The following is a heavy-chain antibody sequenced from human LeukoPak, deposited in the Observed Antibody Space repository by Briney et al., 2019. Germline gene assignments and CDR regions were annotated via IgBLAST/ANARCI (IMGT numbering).Heavy chain of an antibody. J-gene: IGHJ4*02. CDR2: ISGSGGST. V-gene: IGHV3-23*01. Sequence: GGSLRLSCAASGFTFSSYAMSWVRQAPGKGLEWGSAISGSGGSTYYADSVKGRFTISRDNSKNTLYLQMNSLRAEDTAVYYCAKDLSYSSSSHFDYWGQGTLVTVSS. CDR3: AKDLSYSSSSHFDY. CDR1: GFTFSSYA. D-gene: IGHD6-6*01.